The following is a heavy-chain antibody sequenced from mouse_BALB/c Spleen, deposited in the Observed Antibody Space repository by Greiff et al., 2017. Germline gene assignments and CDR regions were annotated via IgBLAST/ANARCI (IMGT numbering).Heavy chain of an antibody. Sequence: QVQLQQSGAELVRPGTSVKVSCKASGYAFTNYLIEWVKQRPGQGLEWIGVINPGSGGTNYNEKFKGKATLTADKSSSTAYMQLSSLTSDDSAVYFCARGYYGYFDYWGQGTTLTVSS. CDR2: INPGSGGT. J-gene: IGHJ2*01. D-gene: IGHD1-1*01. CDR3: ARGYYGYFDY. V-gene: IGHV1-54*03. CDR1: GYAFTNYL.